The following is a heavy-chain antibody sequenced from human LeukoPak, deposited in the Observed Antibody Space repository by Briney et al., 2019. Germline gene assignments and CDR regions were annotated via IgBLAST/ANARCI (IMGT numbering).Heavy chain of an antibody. J-gene: IGHJ2*01. Sequence: SETLSLTCNVSGVSISSSIYYWAWIRQPPGKGLEWIGSIFCSGSAYYSPPLKSRLAIPLDTSKNQFSLKLSSVTAADTAVYYCARIGHGTNSHLKWYFDLWGRGTLVTVSS. CDR3: ARIGHGTNSHLKWYFDL. CDR1: GVSISSSIYY. CDR2: IFCSGSA. V-gene: IGHV4-39*01. D-gene: IGHD1-1*01.